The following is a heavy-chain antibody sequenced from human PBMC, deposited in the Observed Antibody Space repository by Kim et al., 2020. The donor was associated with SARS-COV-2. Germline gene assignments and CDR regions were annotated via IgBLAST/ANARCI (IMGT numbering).Heavy chain of an antibody. D-gene: IGHD4-17*01. V-gene: IGHV4-34*01. J-gene: IGHJ1*01. CDR2: INHSGST. CDR3: ARVGATVTTAEYFQH. CDR1: GGSFSGYY. Sequence: SETLSLTCAVYGGSFSGYYWSWIRQPPGKGLEWIGEINHSGSTNYNPSLKSRVTISVDTSKNQFSLKLSSVTAADTAVYYCARVGATVTTAEYFQHWGQGTLVTVSS.